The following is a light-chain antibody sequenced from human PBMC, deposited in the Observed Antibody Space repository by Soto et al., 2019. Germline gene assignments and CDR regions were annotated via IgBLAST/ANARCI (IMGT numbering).Light chain of an antibody. Sequence: ESVLTQSPGTLSLSPGERATLSCRASQSVSSNYLAWYQHKPGQAPRLLIYGASSRATGIPDRFSGSGSGTDFTLTIIRLEPEDFAVYYCQHYGSSLSSTFGQGTRLEIK. CDR1: QSVSSNY. J-gene: IGKJ5*01. V-gene: IGKV3-20*01. CDR3: QHYGSSLSST. CDR2: GAS.